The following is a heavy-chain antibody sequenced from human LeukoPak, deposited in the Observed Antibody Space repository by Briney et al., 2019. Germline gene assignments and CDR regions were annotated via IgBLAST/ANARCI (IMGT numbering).Heavy chain of an antibody. Sequence: GGSLRLSCAASGFTFSGSAMHWVRQASGKGLEWVGRIRSKANSYATAYAASVKGRFTISRDDSKNTAYLQMNSLKTEDTAVYYCTKSLSGSQTDYWGQGTLVTVSS. CDR2: IRSKANSYAT. D-gene: IGHD1-26*01. J-gene: IGHJ4*02. CDR3: TKSLSGSQTDY. V-gene: IGHV3-73*01. CDR1: GFTFSGSA.